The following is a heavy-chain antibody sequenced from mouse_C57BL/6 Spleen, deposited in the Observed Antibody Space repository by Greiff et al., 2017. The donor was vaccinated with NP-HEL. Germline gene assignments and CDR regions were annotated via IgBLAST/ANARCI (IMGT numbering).Heavy chain of an antibody. D-gene: IGHD1-1*01. CDR1: GYTFTSYG. Sequence: QVQLKESGAELARPGASVKLSCKASGYTFTSYGISWVKQRTGQGLEWIGEIYPRSGNTYYNEKFKGKATLPADKSSSTAYMELRSMTSADAAVYFCARVGSSSHYYFDYWGQGTTLTVSS. J-gene: IGHJ2*01. CDR2: IYPRSGNT. CDR3: ARVGSSSHYYFDY. V-gene: IGHV1-81*01.